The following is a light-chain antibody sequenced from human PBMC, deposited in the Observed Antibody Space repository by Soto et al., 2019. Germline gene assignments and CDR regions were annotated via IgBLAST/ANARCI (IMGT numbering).Light chain of an antibody. CDR3: ASYTRARAV. V-gene: IGLV2-14*01. Sequence: QSVLTQPASVSGSPGQSITISCTGTSSDVGGYNYVSWYQQHPGKAPKLMIYDVSNRPSGVSNRFSGSKSGNTASLTISGGPGVGEADNITASYTRARAVFGGGPTRTVL. CDR2: DVS. CDR1: SSDVGGYNY. J-gene: IGLJ2*01.